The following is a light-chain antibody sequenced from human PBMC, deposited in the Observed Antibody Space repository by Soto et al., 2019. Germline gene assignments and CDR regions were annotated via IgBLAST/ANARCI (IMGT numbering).Light chain of an antibody. Sequence: EIVLTQSPATLSLSPGERATLSCRACQSVSSYLAWYQQKPGQAPRLLIYDASNRATGIPARFSGSGSGTDFTLTISSLEPEDFAVYYCHQRSNWPITFGQGTRLEI. J-gene: IGKJ5*01. CDR2: DAS. CDR1: QSVSSY. CDR3: HQRSNWPIT. V-gene: IGKV3-11*01.